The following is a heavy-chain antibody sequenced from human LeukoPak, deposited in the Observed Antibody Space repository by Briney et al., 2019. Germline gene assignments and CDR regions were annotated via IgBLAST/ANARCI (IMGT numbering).Heavy chain of an antibody. V-gene: IGHV3-23*01. CDR1: GFTFSSYA. J-gene: IGHJ4*02. CDR3: AKEGIFPTYYFDY. CDR2: ISGSGGST. Sequence: YPGGSLRLSCAASGFTFSSYAMSWVRQAPGKGLEWVSAISGSGGSTYYADSVKGRFTISRDKSKNTLYLQMNSLRAEDTAVYYCAKEGIFPTYYFDYWGQGTLVTVSP. D-gene: IGHD3-3*01.